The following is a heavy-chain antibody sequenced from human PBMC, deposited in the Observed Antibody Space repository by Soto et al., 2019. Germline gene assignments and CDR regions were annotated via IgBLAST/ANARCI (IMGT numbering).Heavy chain of an antibody. CDR1: GYTFTSYG. CDR2: ISAYNGNT. V-gene: IGHV1-18*04. Sequence: ASVKVPCKASGYTFTSYGISWVRQAPGKGLEWMGWISAYNGNTNYAQKLQGRVTMTTGTSTSTAYMELRSLRSDDTAVYYCARVGDYGSGSYSPQSDWFDPWGQGTLVTVSS. CDR3: ARVGDYGSGSYSPQSDWFDP. D-gene: IGHD3-10*01. J-gene: IGHJ5*02.